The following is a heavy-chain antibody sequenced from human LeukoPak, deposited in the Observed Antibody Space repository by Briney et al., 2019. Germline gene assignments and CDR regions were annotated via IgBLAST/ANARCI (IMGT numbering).Heavy chain of an antibody. V-gene: IGHV4-59*01. CDR3: WRPYTSDYRGSFDI. D-gene: IGHD6-19*01. Sequence: PSETLSLTCTVSGGSIASYYWSWTRQFPGKGLEGLGYISYRGCTSYNPSLKSRVSIFLDTSKNQLSLGLNSLTAADTAVYYWWRPYTSDYRGSFDIWGQGTMVTVSS. CDR1: GGSIASYY. CDR2: ISYRGCT. J-gene: IGHJ3*02.